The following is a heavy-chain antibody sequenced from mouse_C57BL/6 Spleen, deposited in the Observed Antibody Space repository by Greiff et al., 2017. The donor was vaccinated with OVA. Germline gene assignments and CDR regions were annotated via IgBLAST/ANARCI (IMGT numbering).Heavy chain of an antibody. CDR2: ISSGSSTI. V-gene: IGHV5-17*01. J-gene: IGHJ4*01. Sequence: EVKLVESGGGLVKPGGSLKLSCAASGFTFSDYGMHWVRQAPEKGLEWVAYISSGSSTIYYADTVKGRFTISRDNAKNTLFLQMTSLRSEDTAMYYGARPAFITTVVDAMDYWGQGTSVTVSS. D-gene: IGHD1-1*01. CDR3: ARPAFITTVVDAMDY. CDR1: GFTFSDYG.